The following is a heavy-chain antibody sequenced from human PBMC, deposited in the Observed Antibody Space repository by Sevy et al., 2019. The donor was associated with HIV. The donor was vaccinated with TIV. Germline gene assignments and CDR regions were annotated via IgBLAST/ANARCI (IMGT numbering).Heavy chain of an antibody. CDR2: ISSSSSYI. J-gene: IGHJ4*02. Sequence: GGSLRLSCAASGFTFSSYSMNWVRQAPGKGLEWVSSISSSSSYIYYADSVKGRFTISRDNAKNSLYLQMNSLRAEDTPVYYCARGIVGVTAIEYYFDYWGQGTLVTVSS. CDR1: GFTFSSYS. CDR3: ARGIVGVTAIEYYFDY. V-gene: IGHV3-21*01. D-gene: IGHD2-21*02.